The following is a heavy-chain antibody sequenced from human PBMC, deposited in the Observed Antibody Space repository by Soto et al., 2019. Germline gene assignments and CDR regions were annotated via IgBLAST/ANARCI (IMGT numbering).Heavy chain of an antibody. CDR3: ARVNGYSSGWFDY. Sequence: EVQLLESGGGLVQPGGSLRLSCAASGFTFTSYGMSWVRQAPGNGLEWVSAISGSGGSTYYADSVKGRFTISRDNSKNTLYLQMNSLRAEDTAVYYCARVNGYSSGWFDYWGQGTLVTVSS. J-gene: IGHJ4*02. V-gene: IGHV3-23*01. CDR2: ISGSGGST. D-gene: IGHD6-19*01. CDR1: GFTFTSYG.